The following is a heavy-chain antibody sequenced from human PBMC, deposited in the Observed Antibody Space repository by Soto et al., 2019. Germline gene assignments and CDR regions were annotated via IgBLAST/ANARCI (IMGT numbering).Heavy chain of an antibody. D-gene: IGHD2-15*01. CDR1: GLNFSSYS. V-gene: IGHV3-48*01. CDR2: ISSSSSTI. J-gene: IGHJ6*03. Sequence: PGGSLRLSCAASGLNFSSYSMNWVSQAPGKGLEWVSYISSSSSTIYYADSVKGRFTISRDNAKNSLYLQMNSLRAEDTAVYYCAREVSFGCSGGSCTVAGYMDVWGKGTTVT. CDR3: AREVSFGCSGGSCTVAGYMDV.